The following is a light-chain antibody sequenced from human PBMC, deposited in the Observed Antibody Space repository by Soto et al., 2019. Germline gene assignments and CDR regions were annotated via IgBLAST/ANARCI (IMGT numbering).Light chain of an antibody. CDR1: SSDVGSYNL. V-gene: IGLV2-23*03. J-gene: IGLJ2*01. CDR2: EGS. CDR3: CSYASSSTFDVV. Sequence: QSVLTQPASVSGSPGQSITISCTGTSSDVGSYNLVSWYQQHPGKAPKLMIYEGSKRPSGVSNRFSGSKSGNTASLTISGLQAEDEADYYCCSYASSSTFDVVFGGGTKVTVL.